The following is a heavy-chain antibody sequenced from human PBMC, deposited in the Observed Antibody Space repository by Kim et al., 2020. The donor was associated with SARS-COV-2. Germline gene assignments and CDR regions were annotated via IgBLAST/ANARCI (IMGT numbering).Heavy chain of an antibody. CDR1: GFTFSSYA. CDR2: ISGSGGST. V-gene: IGHV3-23*01. Sequence: GGSLRLSCAASGFTFSSYAMSWVRQAPGKGLEWVSAISGSGGSTYYADSVKGRFTISRDNSKNTLYLQMNSLRAEDTAVYYCAKGLGLLWFGESCFDYWGQGTLVTVSS. D-gene: IGHD3-10*01. CDR3: AKGLGLLWFGESCFDY. J-gene: IGHJ4*02.